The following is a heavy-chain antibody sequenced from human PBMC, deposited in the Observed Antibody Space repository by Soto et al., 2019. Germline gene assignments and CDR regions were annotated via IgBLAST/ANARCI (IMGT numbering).Heavy chain of an antibody. D-gene: IGHD6-19*01. CDR1: GYSFTNYG. V-gene: IGHV1-18*01. CDR3: ARGLKSGAVAGPNDGFDI. J-gene: IGHJ3*02. Sequence: ASVKVSCKASGYSFTNYGINWVRQAPGQGLEWMGRIITYSGNTNYAQSLQGRVTMTTDTSTSTAYMELGNLRSDDTAVYYCARGLKSGAVAGPNDGFDIWGQGTMVTVSS. CDR2: IITYSGNT.